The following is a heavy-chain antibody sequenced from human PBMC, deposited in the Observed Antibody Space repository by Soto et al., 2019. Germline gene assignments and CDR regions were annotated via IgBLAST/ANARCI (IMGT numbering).Heavy chain of an antibody. V-gene: IGHV3-23*01. CDR1: GFTFSSYA. D-gene: IGHD3-16*02. CDR3: AKADGGGLGELSLYRPEVDY. CDR2: ISGSGVGT. Sequence: EVQLLESGGGLVQPGGSLRLSCAASGFTFSSYAMSWVRQAPGKGLEWVSAISGSGVGTYYADSVKGRFSISRDNSKNTLYLHMNSLRAEDKAVYDCAKADGGGLGELSLYRPEVDYWGQGTLVTVAS. J-gene: IGHJ4*02.